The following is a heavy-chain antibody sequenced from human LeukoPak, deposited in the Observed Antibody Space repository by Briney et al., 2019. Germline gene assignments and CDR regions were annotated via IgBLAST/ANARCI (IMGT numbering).Heavy chain of an antibody. J-gene: IGHJ6*02. CDR1: EFTFSNHW. V-gene: IGHV3-7*03. Sequence: GGSLRLSCAASEFTFSNHWMTWVRQVPGRGPEWVANVNRDGSETYYLDSVKGRFTISKDNAKNSLYLQMNSLRAEDTALYHCARNNGMDVWGQGTTVIVSS. CDR2: VNRDGSET. CDR3: ARNNGMDV.